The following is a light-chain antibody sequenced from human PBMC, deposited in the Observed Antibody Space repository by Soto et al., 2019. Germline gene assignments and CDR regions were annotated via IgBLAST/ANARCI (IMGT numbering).Light chain of an antibody. CDR1: QSFSSN. J-gene: IGKJ5*01. V-gene: IGKV3-15*01. Sequence: EIVMTQSPATLSVSPGXRATLSCRASQSFSSNLAWYQQKPGQAPRLLIYGASTRATGVPARFSGSGSGTEFTLTISSLQSEDFAVYYCQQYNNWPRTFGQGTRREIK. CDR3: QQYNNWPRT. CDR2: GAS.